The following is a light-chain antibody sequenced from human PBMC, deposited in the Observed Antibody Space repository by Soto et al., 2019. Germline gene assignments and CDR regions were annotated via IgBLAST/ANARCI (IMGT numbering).Light chain of an antibody. J-gene: IGKJ1*01. Sequence: DIQMTQSPSTLPASVGDRVTITCRASQSISAWLAWYQQKPGKAPKLLIYDASILESGVPSRFSGSGSGTEFSLTISSLQPDDFATYSCQQYSSYRTFGQGTKVDIK. CDR1: QSISAW. CDR2: DAS. V-gene: IGKV1-5*01. CDR3: QQYSSYRT.